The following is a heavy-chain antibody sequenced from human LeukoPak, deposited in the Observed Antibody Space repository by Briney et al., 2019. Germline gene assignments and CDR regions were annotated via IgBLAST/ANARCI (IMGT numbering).Heavy chain of an antibody. CDR1: GFTISSYG. J-gene: IGHJ6*04. CDR2: IWYDGSNK. D-gene: IGHD6-13*01. V-gene: IGHV3-33*01. Sequence: GRSLRLSCAASGFTISSYGIHWVRQAPGKGLEWVAVIWYDGSNKYYADSVKGRFTISRDNSKNTLYLQMNSLRAEDTAVYYCARDEGAAAGGSILYYYYGMDVWGKGTTVTVSS. CDR3: ARDEGAAAGGSILYYYYGMDV.